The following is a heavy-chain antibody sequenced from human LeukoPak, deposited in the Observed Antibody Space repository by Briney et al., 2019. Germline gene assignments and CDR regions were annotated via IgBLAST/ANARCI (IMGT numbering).Heavy chain of an antibody. CDR1: GGSFSGFY. J-gene: IGHJ4*02. Sequence: SETLSLTCAVYGGSFSGFYWNWIRQPPGKGLEWIWEIDHSGSTNYNPSLKSRVTISVDRANNQFSLKLSSVTAADTAFYYFARGRKGGSALWGQGTLVTVSS. D-gene: IGHD3-10*01. CDR2: IDHSGST. CDR3: ARGRKGGSAL. V-gene: IGHV4-34*01.